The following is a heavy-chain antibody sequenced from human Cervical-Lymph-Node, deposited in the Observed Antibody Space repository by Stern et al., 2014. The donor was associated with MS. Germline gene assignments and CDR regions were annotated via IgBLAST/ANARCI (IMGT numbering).Heavy chain of an antibody. CDR2: MNPDSGDT. J-gene: IGHJ4*02. CDR1: GYSFTSDD. D-gene: IGHD3-3*01. Sequence: QVQLVQSGAEVKKPGASVKVSCKASGYSFTSDDINWVRQVPGQGLEWMGWMNPDSGDTGYAQKFRGKFTITRDLSITPAYMEMSSLKSEDTAVYYCTRGWSAWGQGTLVTVSS. CDR3: TRGWSA. V-gene: IGHV1-8*01.